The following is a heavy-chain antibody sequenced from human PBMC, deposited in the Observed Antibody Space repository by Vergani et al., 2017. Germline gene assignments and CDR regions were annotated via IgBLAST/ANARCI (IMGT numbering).Heavy chain of an antibody. CDR3: ARFRRDDSSGYYYYYGMDV. V-gene: IGHV4-30-4*01. CDR2: IYYSGST. D-gene: IGHD3-22*01. J-gene: IGHJ6*02. CDR1: GGSISSGDYY. Sequence: QVQLQESGPGLVKPSQTLSLTCTVSGGSISSGDYYWSWICQPPGKGLEWIGYIYYSGSTYYNPSLKGRVTISVDTSKNQFSLKLSSVTAADTAVYYCARFRRDDSSGYYYYYGMDVWSQGTTVTVSS.